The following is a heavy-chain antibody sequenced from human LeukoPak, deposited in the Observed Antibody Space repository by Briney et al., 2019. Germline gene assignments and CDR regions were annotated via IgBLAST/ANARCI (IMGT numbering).Heavy chain of an antibody. J-gene: IGHJ4*02. CDR2: ISTTGST. CDR1: GVAISDYF. CDR3: ARSPSTIGWNWGYYFDF. V-gene: IGHV4-4*07. Sequence: PSETLSLTCSVSGVAISDYFWSWIRQPAGRDLEWIGRISTTGSTYFNPSLQSRVRMSVDSSKTHFSLRLSSVTAADTAVYYCARSPSTIGWNWGYYFDFWGQGHLVTVSS. D-gene: IGHD1-7*01.